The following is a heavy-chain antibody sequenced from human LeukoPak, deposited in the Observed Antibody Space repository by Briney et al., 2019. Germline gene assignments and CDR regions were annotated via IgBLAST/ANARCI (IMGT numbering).Heavy chain of an antibody. CDR1: GGSISSYY. J-gene: IGHJ6*03. CDR2: IYYSGST. D-gene: IGHD3-16*02. Sequence: TSETLSLTCTVSGGSISSYYWSWIRQPPGKGLEWIGYIYYSGSTNYNPSLKSRVTISVDTSKNQFSLKLSSVTAADTAVYYCARGRLRLGELSFTDYYYYMDVWGKGTTVTISS. CDR3: ARGRLRLGELSFTDYYYYMDV. V-gene: IGHV4-59*01.